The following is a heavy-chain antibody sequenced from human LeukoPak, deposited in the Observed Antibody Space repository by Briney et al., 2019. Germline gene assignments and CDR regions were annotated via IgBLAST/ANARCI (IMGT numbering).Heavy chain of an antibody. D-gene: IGHD1-14*01. CDR2: IYSGGST. CDR1: RFTFNSYA. CDR3: ARGPRRTNFDY. V-gene: IGHV3-53*01. J-gene: IGHJ4*02. Sequence: GGSLRLSCAASRFTFNSYAMSWVRQAPGKGLEWVSVIYSGGSTYYADSVKGRFTIPRDNSKNTLYLQMNSLRAEDTAVYYCARGPRRTNFDYWGQGTLVTVSS.